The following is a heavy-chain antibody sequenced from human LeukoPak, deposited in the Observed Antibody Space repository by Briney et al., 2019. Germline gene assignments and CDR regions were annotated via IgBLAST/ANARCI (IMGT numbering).Heavy chain of an antibody. D-gene: IGHD1-26*01. CDR2: IWYDGSNK. V-gene: IGHV3-33*06. Sequence: GGSLRLSCAASGFTFNHYGMHWVRQAPGKGLEGVAVIWYDGSNKYYADSVKGRFTISRDNSKKTLYLQMNSLRVEDTAVYYCAKDSDTGNYYSAFDFWGQGTMLTVSS. CDR1: GFTFNHYG. J-gene: IGHJ3*01. CDR3: AKDSDTGNYYSAFDF.